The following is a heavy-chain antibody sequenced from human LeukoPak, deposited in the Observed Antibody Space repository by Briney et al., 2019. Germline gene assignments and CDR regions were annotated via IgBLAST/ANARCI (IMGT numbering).Heavy chain of an antibody. Sequence: GKSLKISCKGSGYSFTSYWIGWVHQMPGKGLEWMGIIYPGDSDTRYSPSFQGQVTISADKSISTAYLQWSSLKASDTAMYYCARLGSTVTTEHPPDYWGQGTLVTVSS. D-gene: IGHD4-17*01. J-gene: IGHJ4*02. CDR2: IYPGDSDT. CDR1: GYSFTSYW. V-gene: IGHV5-51*07. CDR3: ARLGSTVTTEHPPDY.